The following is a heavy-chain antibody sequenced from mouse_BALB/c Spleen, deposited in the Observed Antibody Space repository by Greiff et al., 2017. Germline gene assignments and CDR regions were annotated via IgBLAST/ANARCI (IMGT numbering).Heavy chain of an antibody. D-gene: IGHD2-1*01. Sequence: VQLQQSGPELVKPGASVKISCKASGYTFTDYNMHWVKQSHGKSLEWIGYIYPYNGGTGYNQKFKSKATLTVDNSSSTAYMELRSLTSEDSAVYYCARGGPYGNYEAWFAYWGQGTLVTVSA. V-gene: IGHV1S29*02. J-gene: IGHJ3*01. CDR1: GYTFTDYN. CDR2: IYPYNGGT. CDR3: ARGGPYGNYEAWFAY.